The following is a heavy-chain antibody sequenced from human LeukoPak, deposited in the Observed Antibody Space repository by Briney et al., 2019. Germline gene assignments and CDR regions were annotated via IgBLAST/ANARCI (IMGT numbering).Heavy chain of an antibody. J-gene: IGHJ5*02. D-gene: IGHD1-26*01. V-gene: IGHV3-21*01. CDR2: ISSSSGYI. Sequence: AGGSLRLSCAASGFTFSSYSMNWVRQAPGKGLEWVSSISSSSGYIYYADSVKGRFTISRDNAKNSLYLQMNSLGAEDTAVYYCARGPVVVGTLGGFDPWGQGTLVTVSS. CDR3: ARGPVVVGTLGGFDP. CDR1: GFTFSSYS.